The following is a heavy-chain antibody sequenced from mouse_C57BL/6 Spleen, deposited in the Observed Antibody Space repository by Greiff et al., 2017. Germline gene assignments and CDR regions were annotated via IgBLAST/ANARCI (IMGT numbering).Heavy chain of an antibody. CDR1: GYAFSSSW. V-gene: IGHV1-82*01. J-gene: IGHJ2*01. CDR3: ARGRWDGY. Sequence: LQQSGPELVKPGASVKISCKASGYAFSSSWMNWVKQRPGKGLEWIGRIYPGDGDTNYNGKFKGKATLTADKSSSTAYMQLSSLTSEDSAVYFCARGRWDGYWGQGTTLTVSS. CDR2: IYPGDGDT. D-gene: IGHD4-1*01.